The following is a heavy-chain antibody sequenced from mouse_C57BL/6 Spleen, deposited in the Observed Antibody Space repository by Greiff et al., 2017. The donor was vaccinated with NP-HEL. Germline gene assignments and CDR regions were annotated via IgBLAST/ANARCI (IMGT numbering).Heavy chain of an antibody. V-gene: IGHV1-19*01. CDR2: INPYNGGT. D-gene: IGHD2-1*01. CDR1: GYTFTDYY. J-gene: IGHJ4*01. Sequence: EVQLQQSGPVLVKPGASVKMSCKASGYTFTDYYMNWVKQSHGKSLEWIGVINPYNGGTSYNQKFKGKATLTADKSSSTAYMELSSLTSEDSAVYYCARNGNYGDYAMDYWGQGPSVTVSS. CDR3: ARNGNYGDYAMDY.